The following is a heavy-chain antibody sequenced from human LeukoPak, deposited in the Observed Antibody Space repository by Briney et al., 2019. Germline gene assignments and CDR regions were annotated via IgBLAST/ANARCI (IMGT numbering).Heavy chain of an antibody. CDR3: ARVRGGNYFDY. Sequence: PGGSLRLSCAASGFTVSSNYMSWVRQAPGKGLEWVSVIYSGGSTYYADSVKGRFTISRDNSKNTLHLQMNSLRAEDTAVYYCARVRGGNYFDYWGQGTLVTVSS. D-gene: IGHD3-16*01. J-gene: IGHJ4*02. CDR1: GFTVSSNY. CDR2: IYSGGST. V-gene: IGHV3-53*01.